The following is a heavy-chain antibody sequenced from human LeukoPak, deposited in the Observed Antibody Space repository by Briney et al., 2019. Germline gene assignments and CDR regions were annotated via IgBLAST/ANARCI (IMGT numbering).Heavy chain of an antibody. J-gene: IGHJ4*02. CDR1: GFTFSSYG. CDR2: IPNDRRNN. D-gene: IGHD3-10*01. CDR3: AKDQGLAMVWGEFDQ. Sequence: GGSLRLSCAASGFTFSSYGMHWVRQAPGKGLEWVAVIPNDRRNNYYAESVKGRFTISRDNSKNTLYLQMNSLRAEDTAVYYCAKDQGLAMVWGEFDQWGLGTLVTVSS. V-gene: IGHV3-30*18.